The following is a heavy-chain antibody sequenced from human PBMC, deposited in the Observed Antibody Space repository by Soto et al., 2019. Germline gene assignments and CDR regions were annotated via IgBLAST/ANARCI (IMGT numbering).Heavy chain of an antibody. V-gene: IGHV1-69*06. CDR1: GGTFGTYD. CDR3: AIRHFYYGMDV. D-gene: IGHD3-16*01. Sequence: QVQLVQSGAEVKKPGSSVKVSCKASGGTFGTYDISWVRQAPGQGLEWMGGIIPLFGTANYAQKFQGRGTITADKSTTTAYMALRRLRSEASASYYCAIRHFYYGMDVWGQGTTVTVSS. CDR2: IIPLFGTA. J-gene: IGHJ6*02.